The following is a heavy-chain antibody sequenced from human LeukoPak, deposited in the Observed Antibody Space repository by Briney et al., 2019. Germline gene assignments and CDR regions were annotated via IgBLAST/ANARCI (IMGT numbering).Heavy chain of an antibody. D-gene: IGHD2-2*01. J-gene: IGHJ4*02. Sequence: ASVKVSCKASGYTFTSYAMNWVRQAPGQGLEWMGWISTYNGNTTYAQKIQGRVTMTTDTSTNTVYMDLRSLRSDDTAVYYCARDLGHCRNAICSSSAYWGRGTLVTVSS. CDR2: ISTYNGNT. CDR3: ARDLGHCRNAICSSSAY. V-gene: IGHV1-18*01. CDR1: GYTFTSYA.